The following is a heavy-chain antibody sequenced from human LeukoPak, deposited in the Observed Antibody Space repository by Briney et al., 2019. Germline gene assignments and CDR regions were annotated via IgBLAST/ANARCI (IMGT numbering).Heavy chain of an antibody. J-gene: IGHJ4*02. Sequence: ASVKVSCKSSGYTFTGYYMRWVRQAPGQGLEWMGWINPNSGGTNYAQKFQGRVTMTRDTSISTAYMELSRLRSDDTAVYYCARGDGPIFTLGYCSSTSCSTFDYWGQGTLVTVSS. CDR2: INPNSGGT. CDR3: ARGDGPIFTLGYCSSTSCSTFDY. D-gene: IGHD2-2*01. V-gene: IGHV1-2*02. CDR1: GYTFTGYY.